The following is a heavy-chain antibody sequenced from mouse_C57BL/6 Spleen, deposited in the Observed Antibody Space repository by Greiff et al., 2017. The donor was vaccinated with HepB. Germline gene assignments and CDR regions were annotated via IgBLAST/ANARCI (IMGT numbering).Heavy chain of an antibody. J-gene: IGHJ2*01. D-gene: IGHD2-1*01. CDR3: ARTGTGNSLYYFDY. Sequence: VQLQQSGAELVRPGTSVKVSCKASGYAFTNYLIEWVKQRPGQGLEWIGVINPGSGGTNYNEKFKGKATLTADKSSSTAYMQLSSLTSEDSAVYFCARTGTGNSLYYFDYWGQGTTLTVSS. V-gene: IGHV1-54*01. CDR2: INPGSGGT. CDR1: GYAFTNYL.